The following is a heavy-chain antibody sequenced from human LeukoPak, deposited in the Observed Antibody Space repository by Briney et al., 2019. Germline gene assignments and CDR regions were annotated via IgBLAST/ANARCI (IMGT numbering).Heavy chain of an antibody. J-gene: IGHJ1*01. Sequence: PGGSLRLSCAASGFTFSSYWMHWVRQAPGRGLVWVSRINSDGSSTSYADSVKGRFTISRDNAKNTLYLQMNSLRAEDTAVYYCAIQRGTSCREYFQHWGQGTLSPSPQ. D-gene: IGHD2-2*01. CDR1: GFTFSSYW. CDR2: INSDGSST. V-gene: IGHV3-74*01. CDR3: AIQRGTSCREYFQH.